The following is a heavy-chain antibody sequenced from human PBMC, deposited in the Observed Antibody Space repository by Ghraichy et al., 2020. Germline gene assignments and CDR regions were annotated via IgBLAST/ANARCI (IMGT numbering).Heavy chain of an antibody. CDR3: ARDNDQGPMTSGSPVGL. J-gene: IGHJ4*02. CDR2: INPNTGDT. V-gene: IGHV1-2*06. D-gene: IGHD6-19*01. CDR1: GYTFTAYY. Sequence: GESLNISCKASGYTFTAYYVSWVRQAPGQGLEWMGRINPNTGDTDYTQKFRGRVAMTRDTSTNTVYMELSRLISGDTAVYYCARDNDQGPMTSGSPVGLWGQGTLVIVSS.